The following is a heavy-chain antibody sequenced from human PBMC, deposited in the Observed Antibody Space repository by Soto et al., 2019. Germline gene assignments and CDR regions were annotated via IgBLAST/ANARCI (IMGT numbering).Heavy chain of an antibody. CDR2: IGYSSSFRSSFR. CDR1: GFTFSSYS. V-gene: IGHV3-23*05. Sequence: GGSLRLSCVASGFTFSSYSMIWVRQAPGKGLEWVSVIGYSSSFRSSFRYYVDSVKGRFTISRDNSKNTVYLQMNSLRGEDTAVYYCAKKGSPSGHHYYYGMDVWGQGTTVTVSS. D-gene: IGHD6-13*01. J-gene: IGHJ6*02. CDR3: AKKGSPSGHHYYYGMDV.